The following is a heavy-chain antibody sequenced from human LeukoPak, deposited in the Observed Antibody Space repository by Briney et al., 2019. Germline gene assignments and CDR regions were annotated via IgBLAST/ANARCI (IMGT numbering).Heavy chain of an antibody. D-gene: IGHD2-21*02. J-gene: IGHJ3*02. CDR1: GLTFSSYG. V-gene: IGHV3-30*02. CDR3: AKDGDWTFDI. Sequence: GRSLRLSCAASGLTFSSYGMHWVRQAPGKGLEWVAYIGHDGSNKFYAESVKGRFTISGDNSMDTAYLQMNSLKTEDTAIYYCAKDGDWTFDIWGQGTMVTVSS. CDR2: IGHDGSNK.